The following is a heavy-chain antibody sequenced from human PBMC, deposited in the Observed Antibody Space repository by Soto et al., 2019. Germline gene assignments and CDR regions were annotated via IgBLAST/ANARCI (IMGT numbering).Heavy chain of an antibody. J-gene: IGHJ6*02. V-gene: IGHV4-39*01. Sequence: SETLSLTCTVSGGSISSSSYYWGWIRQPPGKGLEWIGDIYYSGRTYYNPSLKSRVAILVDTSKNQFSLKLSSVTAADTAVYYCARLNGYCVGTNCHGYYGMDVWGQGTTVTVSS. CDR1: GGSISSSSYY. CDR2: IYYSGRT. CDR3: ARLNGYCVGTNCHGYYGMDV. D-gene: IGHD2-21*01.